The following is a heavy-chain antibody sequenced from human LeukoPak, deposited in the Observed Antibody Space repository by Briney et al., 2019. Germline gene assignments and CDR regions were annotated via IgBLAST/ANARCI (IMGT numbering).Heavy chain of an antibody. Sequence: GGSLRLSCAASGFTFSSYPMSWVRQAPGKGLEWVSAISGSGGSTYYADSVKGRFTISRDNAKNSLYLQMNSLRAEDTAVYYCARSAGYEVPAASGAFDIWGQGTMVTVSS. J-gene: IGHJ3*02. D-gene: IGHD2-2*01. CDR1: GFTFSSYP. V-gene: IGHV3-23*01. CDR2: ISGSGGST. CDR3: ARSAGYEVPAASGAFDI.